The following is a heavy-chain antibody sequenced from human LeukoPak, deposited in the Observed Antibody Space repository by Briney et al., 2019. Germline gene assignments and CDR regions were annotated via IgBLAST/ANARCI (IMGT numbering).Heavy chain of an antibody. CDR1: GGSISSSSYY. D-gene: IGHD3-3*01. V-gene: IGHV4-39*01. J-gene: IGHJ5*02. CDR2: IYYSGST. Sequence: SETLSLTGTVSGGSISSSSYYWGWIRQPPGKGLEWIGSIYYSGSTYYNPSLKSRVTISVDTSKNQFSLKLSSVTAADTAVYYCARRPTKYYDFWSGYPEVGFDPWGQGTLVTVSS. CDR3: ARRPTKYYDFWSGYPEVGFDP.